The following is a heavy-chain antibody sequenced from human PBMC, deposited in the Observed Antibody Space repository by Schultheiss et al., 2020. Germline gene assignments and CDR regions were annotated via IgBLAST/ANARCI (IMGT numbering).Heavy chain of an antibody. Sequence: SETLSLTCAVSGGSISSGGYSWSWIRQPPGKGLEWIGYIYHSGSTYYNPSLKSRVTISVDRSKNQFSLKLSSVTAADTAVYYCARGRLRSSKVGAFDIWGQGTMVTV. D-gene: IGHD3-3*01. CDR2: IYHSGST. CDR1: GGSISSGGYS. CDR3: ARGRLRSSKVGAFDI. V-gene: IGHV4-30-2*01. J-gene: IGHJ3*02.